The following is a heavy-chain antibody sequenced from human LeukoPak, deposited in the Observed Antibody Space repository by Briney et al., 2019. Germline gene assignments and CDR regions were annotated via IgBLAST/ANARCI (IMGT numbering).Heavy chain of an antibody. CDR1: GFTFSSYG. CDR2: ISYDGSNK. V-gene: IGHV3-30*03. CDR3: ARDEGDCSGGSCSLGFDY. D-gene: IGHD2-15*01. J-gene: IGHJ4*02. Sequence: PGGSLRLSCAASGFTFSSYGMHWVRQAPGKGLEWVAVISYDGSNKYYADSVKGRFAISRDNSKNTLYLQMNSLRAEDTAVYYCARDEGDCSGGSCSLGFDYWGQGTLVTVSS.